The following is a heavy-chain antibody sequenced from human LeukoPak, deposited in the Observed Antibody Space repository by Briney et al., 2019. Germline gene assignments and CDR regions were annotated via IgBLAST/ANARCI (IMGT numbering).Heavy chain of an antibody. CDR1: GFTFSSYA. D-gene: IGHD2-15*01. J-gene: IGHJ4*02. Sequence: PGGPLRLSCAASGFTFSSYAMHWVRQAPGKGLEWVAFIRYDGNNKYYADSVKGRFTISRDNSKNTLYLQMNSLRAEDTAVYYCVRCGHRLKIVVVAAYHDYWGQGTLVTVSS. V-gene: IGHV3-30*02. CDR2: IRYDGNNK. CDR3: VRCGHRLKIVVVAAYHDY.